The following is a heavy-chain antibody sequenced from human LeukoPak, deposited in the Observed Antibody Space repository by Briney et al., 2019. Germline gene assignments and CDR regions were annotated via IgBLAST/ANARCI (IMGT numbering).Heavy chain of an antibody. CDR3: AREGVPAAIKADDAFDI. CDR1: GGSISSGDYY. Sequence: SETLSLTCTVSGGSISSGDYYWSWIRQPPGKGLEWIGYIYYSGSTYYNPSLKSRVTISVDTSKNQFSLKLSSVTAADTAVYYCAREGVPAAIKADDAFDIWGQGTMVTVSS. V-gene: IGHV4-30-4*01. D-gene: IGHD2-2*01. CDR2: IYYSGST. J-gene: IGHJ3*02.